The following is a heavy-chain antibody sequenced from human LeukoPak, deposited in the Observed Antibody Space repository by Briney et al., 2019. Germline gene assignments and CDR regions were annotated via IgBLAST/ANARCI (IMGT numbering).Heavy chain of an antibody. Sequence: ASVKVSCKASGYTFTSFSLTWVRQAPGQGLEWMGWISAHTGNTNYAQKFQDRVTMTTDRSTTTAYMELRGLTYDDTAVYYCARGGYWGQGTLVTVSS. CDR3: ARGGY. CDR1: GYTFTSFS. CDR2: ISAHTGNT. V-gene: IGHV1-18*01. J-gene: IGHJ4*02.